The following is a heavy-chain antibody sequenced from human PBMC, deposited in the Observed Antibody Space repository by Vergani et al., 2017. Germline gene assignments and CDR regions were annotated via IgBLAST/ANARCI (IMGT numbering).Heavy chain of an antibody. CDR3: ARQVAVAGEWWGPYYYYGMDV. Sequence: EVQLVQSGAEVKKPGESLKISCQISGYSFTNYWIGWVRQMPGKGLEWMGIIHPADSDTRYSPSFQAQVTISVDKSISTAYLQRSSLRASDSAMYYCARQVAVAGEWWGPYYYYGMDVWGQGTTVTVSS. CDR1: GYSFTNYW. CDR2: IHPADSDT. V-gene: IGHV5-51*01. J-gene: IGHJ6*02. D-gene: IGHD6-19*01.